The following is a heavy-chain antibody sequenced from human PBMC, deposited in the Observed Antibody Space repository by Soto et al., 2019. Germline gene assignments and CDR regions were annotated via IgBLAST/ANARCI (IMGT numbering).Heavy chain of an antibody. D-gene: IGHD3-3*01. CDR1: GYTFSDYY. V-gene: IGHV3-11*01. CDR2: IDTSGTKI. CDR3: ASHYDMWSGYLSPVDY. J-gene: IGHJ4*02. Sequence: QVQLVESGGDLVKPGGSLRLSCAASGYTFSDYYMSWILQAPGKGLEWISYIDTSGTKIYYADSVKGRFTITRDNAKNSLYLEMNSLRDEDTAVYYCASHYDMWSGYLSPVDYWGQGTLVTVSS.